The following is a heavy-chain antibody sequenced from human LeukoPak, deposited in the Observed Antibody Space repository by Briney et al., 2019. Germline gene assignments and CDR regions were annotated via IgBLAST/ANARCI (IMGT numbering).Heavy chain of an antibody. CDR1: GGTFSSYA. Sequence: ASVKVSCKASGGTFSSYAISWVRQAPGQGLEWMGGIIPIFGTANYAQKFQGRVTITADESTSTAYMELSSLRSEDTAVYYCARTWIFAVDHYYYMDVWGTGTTVTVSS. CDR2: IIPIFGTA. CDR3: ARTWIFAVDHYYYMDV. V-gene: IGHV1-69*13. D-gene: IGHD3-3*01. J-gene: IGHJ6*03.